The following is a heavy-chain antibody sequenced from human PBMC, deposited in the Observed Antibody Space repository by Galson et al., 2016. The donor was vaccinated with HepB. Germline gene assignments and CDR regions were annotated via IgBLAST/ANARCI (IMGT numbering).Heavy chain of an antibody. CDR1: GFTFSSYN. J-gene: IGHJ6*04. CDR2: ITRNSNYI. Sequence: SLRLSCAASGFTFSSYNMIWVRQAPGKGLEWVSSITRNSNYIYYAGSVKGRFTISRDNAKTSLYLQMNSLRAEDTAVYYCARSDLGDVWGKGTTVTVSS. CDR3: ARSDLGDV. V-gene: IGHV3-21*06.